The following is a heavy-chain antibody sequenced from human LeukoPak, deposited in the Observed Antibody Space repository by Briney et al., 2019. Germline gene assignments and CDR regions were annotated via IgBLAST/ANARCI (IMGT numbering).Heavy chain of an antibody. D-gene: IGHD3-3*01. V-gene: IGHV4-4*07. Sequence: SETLSLTCTVSGGSISSYYWSWIRQPAGKGLEWIGRIYTSGSTNYNPSLKSRVTMSVDTSKNQFSLKLGSVTAADTAAYYCAKDLKFWSGYYSYYYYMDVWGKGTTVTVSS. J-gene: IGHJ6*03. CDR1: GGSISSYY. CDR2: IYTSGST. CDR3: AKDLKFWSGYYSYYYYMDV.